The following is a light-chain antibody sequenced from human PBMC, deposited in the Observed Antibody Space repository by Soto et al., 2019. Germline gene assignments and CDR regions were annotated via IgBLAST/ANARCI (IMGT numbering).Light chain of an antibody. CDR1: SSEVGGYNF. V-gene: IGLV2-14*01. CDR3: CSYANRRALV. CDR2: EVS. Sequence: QSVLTQPASVSGAPGQSITISCTGTSSEVGGYNFVSWYQQHPGKAPKLMIYEVSDRTSGVSNRFSGSKSGNTASLTISGLQAEDEADYYCCSYANRRALVFGGGTKLTV. J-gene: IGLJ2*01.